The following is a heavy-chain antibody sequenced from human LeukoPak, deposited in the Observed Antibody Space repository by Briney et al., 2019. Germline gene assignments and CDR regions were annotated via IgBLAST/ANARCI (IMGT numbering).Heavy chain of an antibody. Sequence: GGSLRLSCAASGFTFSNYWMHWVRQAPGKGLVWVSHISSDGSTTNCADSVKGRFTISRDNAKNTLFLQMNSLRAEDTAVYYCVRDRDAKWGQGSLVTVSA. CDR3: VRDRDAK. CDR1: GFTFSNYW. CDR2: ISSDGSTT. D-gene: IGHD2-21*02. V-gene: IGHV3-74*01. J-gene: IGHJ4*02.